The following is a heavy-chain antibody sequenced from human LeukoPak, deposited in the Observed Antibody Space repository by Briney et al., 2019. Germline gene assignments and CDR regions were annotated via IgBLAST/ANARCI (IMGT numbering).Heavy chain of an antibody. D-gene: IGHD6-19*01. CDR2: ISSSSSYI. V-gene: IGHV3-21*01. CDR3: AREALGGEDRLAVAVPNWFDP. Sequence: GGSLRLSCAVSGFTVSNNYMSWVRQAPGKGLEWVSSISSSSSYIYYADSVKGRFTISRDNAKNSLYLQMNSLRAEDTAVYYCAREALGGEDRLAVAVPNWFDPWGQGTLVTVSS. J-gene: IGHJ5*02. CDR1: GFTVSNNY.